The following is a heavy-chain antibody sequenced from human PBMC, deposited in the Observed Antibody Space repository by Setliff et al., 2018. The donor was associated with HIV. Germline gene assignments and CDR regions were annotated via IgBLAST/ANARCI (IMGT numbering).Heavy chain of an antibody. D-gene: IGHD3-3*01. CDR1: GFTVSSNY. J-gene: IGHJ5*02. Sequence: GGSLRLSCAASGFTVSSNYMNWVRQAPGKGLECVSIIYSGGSTYYADSVKGRFTISRDNSKDTLYLQMNDLRAEDTALYYCGKDYTRTFWEYNWYDLWGQGTQVTVSS. V-gene: IGHV3-53*01. CDR2: IYSGGST. CDR3: GKDYTRTFWEYNWYDL.